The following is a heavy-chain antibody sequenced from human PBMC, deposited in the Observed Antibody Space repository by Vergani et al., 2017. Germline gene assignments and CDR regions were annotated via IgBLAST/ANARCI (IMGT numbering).Heavy chain of an antibody. CDR2: ICSSSSYI. V-gene: IGHV3-21*01. Sequence: EVQLVESGGGLVKPGGSLRLSCAASGFTFSSYSMNWVRQAPGKGLEWVSSICSSSSYICYADSVKGRFTISRDNAKNSLYLQMNSLRAEDTAVYYCARDLCDIVVVVAATHYYYGMDGWDQETTVTVSS. D-gene: IGHD2-15*01. J-gene: IGHJ6*02. CDR1: GFTFSSYS. CDR3: ARDLCDIVVVVAATHYYYGMDG.